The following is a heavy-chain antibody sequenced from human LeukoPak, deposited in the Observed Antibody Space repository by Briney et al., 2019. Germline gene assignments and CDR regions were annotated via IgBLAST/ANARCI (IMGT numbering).Heavy chain of an antibody. J-gene: IGHJ4*02. CDR2: ISGNNDNP. Sequence: ASVRVSCKASGYTFSNFGINWVRQAPGQGLEWMGWISGNNDNPNYGQKFQGRFTVTTDSSTNTAYMELRNLRLDDTAVYYCARDGTSTDDYWGQGTLVTFSS. V-gene: IGHV1-18*01. CDR1: GYTFSNFG. D-gene: IGHD2-2*01. CDR3: ARDGTSTDDY.